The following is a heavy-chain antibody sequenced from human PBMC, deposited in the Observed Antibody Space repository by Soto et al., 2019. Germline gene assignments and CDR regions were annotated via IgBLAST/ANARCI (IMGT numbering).Heavy chain of an antibody. J-gene: IGHJ4*02. CDR2: IIPIFGTA. D-gene: IGHD3-10*01. CDR1: GGTFISYA. V-gene: IGHV1-69*06. Sequence: ASVKVSCKASGGTFISYAISWVRQAPGQGLEWMGGIIPIFGTANYAQKFQGRVTITADKSTSTAYMELSSLRSEDTAVYYCARVRDYDGSYDYWGQGTLVTVSS. CDR3: ARVRDYDGSYDY.